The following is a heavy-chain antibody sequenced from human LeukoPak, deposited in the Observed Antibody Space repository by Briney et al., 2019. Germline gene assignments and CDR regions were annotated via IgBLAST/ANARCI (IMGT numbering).Heavy chain of an antibody. J-gene: IGHJ4*02. CDR3: AKVVGPFDY. D-gene: IGHD1-26*01. CDR2: ISGNGGGT. V-gene: IGHV3-23*01. Sequence: GGSLRLSCAASGFTFHNYAMSWVRQAPGKGLEWVSSISGNGGGTYYAASLKGRFTISRDNSKNTLYLQMNSLRAEDTAVYSCAKVVGPFDYWGQGTLVTVSS. CDR1: GFTFHNYA.